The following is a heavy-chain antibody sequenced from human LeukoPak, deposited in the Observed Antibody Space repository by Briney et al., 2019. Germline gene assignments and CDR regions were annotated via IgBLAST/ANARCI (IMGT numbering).Heavy chain of an antibody. CDR3: ARDLGSGWQAY. CDR1: DGSLSFYY. J-gene: IGHJ4*02. D-gene: IGHD6-19*01. V-gene: IGHV4-59*12. Sequence: SETLSLTCTVSDGSLSFYYWSWLRQPPGKGLEWIGSIYYSGSTYYNPSLKSRVTISVDTSKNQFSLKLSSVTAADTAVYYCARDLGSGWQAYWGQGTLVIVSS. CDR2: IYYSGST.